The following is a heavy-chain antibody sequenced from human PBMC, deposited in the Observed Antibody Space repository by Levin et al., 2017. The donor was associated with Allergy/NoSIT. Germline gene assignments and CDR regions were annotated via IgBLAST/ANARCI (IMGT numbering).Heavy chain of an antibody. CDR3: ARGGGAVAGTTRHHGMDG. J-gene: IGHJ6*02. V-gene: IGHV1-8*01. CDR1: GYTFTSYD. D-gene: IGHD6-19*01. Sequence: ASVKVSCKASGYTFTSYDINWVRQATGQGLEWMGWMNPNSGNTGYAQKFQGRVTMTRNTSISTAYMELSSLRSEDTAGYYGARGGGAVAGTTRHHGMDGWGQGTTVTVSS. CDR2: MNPNSGNT.